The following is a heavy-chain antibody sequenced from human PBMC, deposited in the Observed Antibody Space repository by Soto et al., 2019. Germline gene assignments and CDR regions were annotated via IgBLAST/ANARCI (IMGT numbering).Heavy chain of an antibody. V-gene: IGHV3-23*01. Sequence: EVQLLESGGGLVQPGGSLRLSCAASGFTFSSYAMSWVRQAPGKGLEWVSAISGSGGSTYYADSVKGRFTISRDNSKNTXXLQMNSLRAEATAVYYCAKGRGYCSSTSCYGGSDYWGQGTLVTVSS. J-gene: IGHJ4*02. CDR2: ISGSGGST. CDR3: AKGRGYCSSTSCYGGSDY. CDR1: GFTFSSYA. D-gene: IGHD2-2*01.